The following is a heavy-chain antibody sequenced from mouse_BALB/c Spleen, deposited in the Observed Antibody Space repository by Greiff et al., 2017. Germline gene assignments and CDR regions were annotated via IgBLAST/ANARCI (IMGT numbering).Heavy chain of an antibody. J-gene: IGHJ4*01. V-gene: IGHV5-6*01. D-gene: IGHD1-2*01. CDR3: ARDITTAHYYAMDY. Sequence: EVQLVESGGDLVKPGGSLKLSCAASGFTFSSYGMSWVRQTPDKRLEWVATISSGGSYTYYPDSVKGRFTISRDNAKNTLYLQMSSLKSEDTAMYYCARDITTAHYYAMDYWGQGTSVTVSS. CDR1: GFTFSSYG. CDR2: ISSGGSYT.